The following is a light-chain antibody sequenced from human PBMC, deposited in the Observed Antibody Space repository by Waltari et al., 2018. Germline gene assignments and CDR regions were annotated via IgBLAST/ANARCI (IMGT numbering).Light chain of an antibody. CDR3: ATWDASLGVL. V-gene: IGLV1-47*01. J-gene: IGLJ2*01. CDR2: KNN. CDR1: RPNLGTTP. Sequence: QSVLTQPPSASGPPGQRVTISCSGGRPNLGTTPVNWSPQLPRPAPKLLIYKNNQRPSGVPDRFSGSKSGTSASLAISGLRSEDEADYYCATWDASLGVLFGGGTKLTVL.